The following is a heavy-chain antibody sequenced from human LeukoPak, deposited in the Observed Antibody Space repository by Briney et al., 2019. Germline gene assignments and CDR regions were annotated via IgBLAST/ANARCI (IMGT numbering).Heavy chain of an antibody. CDR3: ARDQTNCGGDCYKSFFDY. CDR1: GYTFIDYY. V-gene: IGHV1-2*02. Sequence: ASVKVSCKAPGYTFIDYYIHWVRQAPGQGLEWMGWINPHSGGTKSAQRFQGRVTMTRDTSISTAYMEVSRLKSDDTAVYYCARDQTNCGGDCYKSFFDYWGQGTLVTVSS. J-gene: IGHJ4*02. D-gene: IGHD2-21*02. CDR2: INPHSGGT.